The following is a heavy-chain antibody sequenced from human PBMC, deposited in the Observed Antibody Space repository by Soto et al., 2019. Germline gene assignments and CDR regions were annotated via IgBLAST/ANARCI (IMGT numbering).Heavy chain of an antibody. J-gene: IGHJ6*02. Sequence: SETLSLTCTVSGGSISSGDYYWSWIRQPPGKGLEWIGYIYYSGSTYYNPSLKSRVTISVDTSKNQFSLKLSSVTAADTAVYYCARDQHHYYGSGRMRCYYGMDVWGQGTTVTVSS. V-gene: IGHV4-30-4*01. CDR3: ARDQHHYYGSGRMRCYYGMDV. CDR2: IYYSGST. D-gene: IGHD3-10*01. CDR1: GGSISSGDYY.